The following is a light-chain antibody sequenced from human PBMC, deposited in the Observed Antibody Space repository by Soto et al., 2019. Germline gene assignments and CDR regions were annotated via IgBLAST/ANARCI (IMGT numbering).Light chain of an antibody. V-gene: IGKV3-20*01. CDR1: QSVSSSY. CDR3: QQHGSSPRT. J-gene: IGKJ1*01. Sequence: EIVLTQSPGTLSLSPGERGTISCRTSQSVSSSYLAWYQQKPGQAPRLLIYGASSRATGIPDRFSGSGSGTDLTLTISRQESEDFAVYYCQQHGSSPRTFGQGTKVEIK. CDR2: GAS.